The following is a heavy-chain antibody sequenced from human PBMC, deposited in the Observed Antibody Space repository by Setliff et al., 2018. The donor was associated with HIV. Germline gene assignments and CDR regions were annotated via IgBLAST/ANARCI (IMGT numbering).Heavy chain of an antibody. CDR2: MSSYRTSMT. D-gene: IGHD4-17*01. J-gene: IGHJ3*02. CDR1: GFTSSYYS. CDR3: ARDPDYGDFIALDI. V-gene: IGHV3-48*01. Sequence: GGSLRLSCAASGFTSSYYSMHWVRQAPGKGLEWISFMSSYRTSMTHYADSVKGRFTVSRDDAKNSLYLQMNNLRAEDTAVYFCARDPDYGDFIALDIWGQGTMVTVSS.